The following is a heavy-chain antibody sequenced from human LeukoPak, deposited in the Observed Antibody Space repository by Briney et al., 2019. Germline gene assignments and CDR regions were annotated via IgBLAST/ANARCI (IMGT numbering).Heavy chain of an antibody. V-gene: IGHV3-30*02. CDR3: AKPSGNCVDY. CDR2: IRFDGSSK. Sequence: PGGSLRLSCGASGFSFSDYAMHWVRQAPGKGLEWVAFIRFDGSSKDYADSVKGRFTISRDNSKNTLFLQMNSLRPEDTGVYFCAKPSGNCVDYWGQGTLVTVSS. J-gene: IGHJ4*02. CDR1: GFSFSDYA. D-gene: IGHD1-26*01.